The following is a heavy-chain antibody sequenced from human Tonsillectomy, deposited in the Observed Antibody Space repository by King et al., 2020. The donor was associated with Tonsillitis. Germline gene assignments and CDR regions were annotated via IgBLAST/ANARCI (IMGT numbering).Heavy chain of an antibody. CDR1: GFTFSSYW. J-gene: IGHJ4*02. D-gene: IGHD1-26*01. CDR2: IKQDGSEK. CDR3: ARLDLGGYYYFDY. Sequence: VQLVESGGGLVQPGGSLRLSCAASGFTFSSYWMSWVRQAPGKGLEWVANIKQDGSEKYYVDSVKGRFTISRDNAKNSLYLQMNSLRAEDTAVYYCARLDLGGYYYFDYWGQGTLVTVSS. V-gene: IGHV3-7*03.